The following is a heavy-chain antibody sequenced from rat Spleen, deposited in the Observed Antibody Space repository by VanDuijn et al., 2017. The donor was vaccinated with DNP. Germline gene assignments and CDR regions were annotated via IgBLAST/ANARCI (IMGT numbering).Heavy chain of an antibody. V-gene: IGHV5S23*01. J-gene: IGHJ2*01. CDR1: GFTFSDYN. Sequence: EVQVVESGGGLVQPGGSLKLSCRASGFTFSDYNMAWVRQAPTKGLEWVASISPSGGSTYYRDSVKGRFTVSRDNAKNTLYLQMDSLRSEDTATYYCTRGVYYGSSWAFDYWGHGVMVTVSS. CDR2: ISPSGGST. D-gene: IGHD1-6*01. CDR3: TRGVYYGSSWAFDY.